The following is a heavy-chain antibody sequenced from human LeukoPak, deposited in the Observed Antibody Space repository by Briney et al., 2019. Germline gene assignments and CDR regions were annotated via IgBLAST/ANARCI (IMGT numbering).Heavy chain of an antibody. CDR2: IWYDGSNK. D-gene: IGHD2-2*02. CDR1: GFAFSAYG. J-gene: IGHJ3*02. V-gene: IGHV3-33*01. CDR3: ARRLYCSSDSCYTGPDAFDI. Sequence: PGGSLRLSCAASGFAFSAYGMHWVRQAPGKGLEGVAAIWYDGSNKYYADSVKGRFTISRDNSKNTLYLQMNSLRAEDTAVYYCARRLYCSSDSCYTGPDAFDIWGQGTMVTVSS.